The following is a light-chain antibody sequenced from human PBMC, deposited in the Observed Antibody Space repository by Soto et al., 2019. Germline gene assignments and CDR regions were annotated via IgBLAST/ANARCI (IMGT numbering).Light chain of an antibody. V-gene: IGKV3-20*01. CDR2: GGS. J-gene: IGKJ1*01. Sequence: EIVLTQSPGTLSLSPGDRATLSCRASQSVSSTYLAWYQQRPGQTPRLLIYGGSTRPTGIPDRFGGTGSGTDFTLTISRLEPEDFAVYYCQQYGSSPTFGQGSMV. CDR1: QSVSSTY. CDR3: QQYGSSPT.